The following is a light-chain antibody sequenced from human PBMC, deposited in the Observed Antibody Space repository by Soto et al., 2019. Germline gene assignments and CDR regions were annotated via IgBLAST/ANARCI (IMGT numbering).Light chain of an antibody. CDR1: QSIDNY. Sequence: DIQMTQSPSSLSASVGDRVTITCRASQSIDNYLNWYQQKPGKAPNLLIYAASTLLSGVPSRFSRRGSGTQFTLTISSLQPEDFATYYCQQSYSSPETFGQGTKVEIK. J-gene: IGKJ1*01. CDR3: QQSYSSPET. CDR2: AAS. V-gene: IGKV1-39*01.